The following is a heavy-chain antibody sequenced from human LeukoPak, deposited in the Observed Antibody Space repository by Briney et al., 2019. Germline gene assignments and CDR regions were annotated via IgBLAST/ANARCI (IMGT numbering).Heavy chain of an antibody. J-gene: IGHJ6*03. CDR1: GGTFSSYA. D-gene: IGHD1-1*01. Sequence: SVKVSCKASGGTFSSYAISWVRQAPGQGLEWMGGIIPIFGTANYAQKFQGRVTITADESTSTAYMELSSPRSEDTAVYYCASPLGSRTYYYYMDVWGKGTTVTVSS. V-gene: IGHV1-69*01. CDR2: IIPIFGTA. CDR3: ASPLGSRTYYYYMDV.